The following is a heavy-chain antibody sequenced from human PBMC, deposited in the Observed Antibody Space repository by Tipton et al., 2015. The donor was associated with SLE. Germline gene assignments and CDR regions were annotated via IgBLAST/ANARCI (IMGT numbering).Heavy chain of an antibody. V-gene: IGHV3-23*01. Sequence: SLRLSCAASGFTFSSYSMNWVRQAPGKGLEWVSAISGSGGSTYYADSVKGRFTISRDNSKNTLYLQMNSLRAEDTAVYYCAKEPRSSGWRNPWEYWGQGTLVTVSS. CDR1: GFTFSSYS. D-gene: IGHD6-19*01. CDR3: AKEPRSSGWRNPWEY. CDR2: ISGSGGST. J-gene: IGHJ4*02.